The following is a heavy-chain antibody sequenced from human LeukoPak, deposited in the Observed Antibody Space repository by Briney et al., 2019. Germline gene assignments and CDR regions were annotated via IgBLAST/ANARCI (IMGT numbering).Heavy chain of an antibody. CDR2: TNWNGGST. J-gene: IGHJ4*02. D-gene: IGHD1-26*01. Sequence: SGGSLRLSCAASGFTFDDYGMSWVRQAPGKGLEWVSGTNWNGGSTGYADSVKGRFTISRDNAKNSLYLQMNSLRAEDTALYYCARDVGWELFDYWGQGTLVTVSS. CDR1: GFTFDDYG. V-gene: IGHV3-20*04. CDR3: ARDVGWELFDY.